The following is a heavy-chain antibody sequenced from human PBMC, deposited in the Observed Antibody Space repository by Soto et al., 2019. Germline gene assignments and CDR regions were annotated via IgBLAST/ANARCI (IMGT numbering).Heavy chain of an antibody. V-gene: IGHV3-30*18. CDR3: AKDPGITGYYYYGMDV. J-gene: IGHJ6*02. CDR1: GFTFSSYG. CDR2: ISYDGSNK. Sequence: VQLVESGGGLVQPGGSLRLSCAASGFTFSSYGMHWVRQAPGKGLEWVAVISYDGSNKYYADSVKGRFTISRDNSKNTLYLQMNSLRAEDTAVYYCAKDPGITGYYYYGMDVWGQGTTVTVSS. D-gene: IGHD1-1*01.